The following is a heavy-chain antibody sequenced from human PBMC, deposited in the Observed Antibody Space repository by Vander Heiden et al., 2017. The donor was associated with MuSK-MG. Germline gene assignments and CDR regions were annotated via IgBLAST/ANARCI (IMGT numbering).Heavy chain of an antibody. CDR2: INPTGGST. V-gene: IGHV1-46*03. D-gene: IGHD2-2*01. Sequence: QVQLVQSGAEVKEPGASVKVSCKASGYTFSSSYMHWVRQAPGQGLEWMGIINPTGGSTTYAQRFQGRLTMTGDTSTSTVYMELSSLRSEDTAVYYCARDPGHCTSTSCYLGWFDRWGQGTLVTVSS. CDR3: ARDPGHCTSTSCYLGWFDR. CDR1: GYTFSSSY. J-gene: IGHJ5*02.